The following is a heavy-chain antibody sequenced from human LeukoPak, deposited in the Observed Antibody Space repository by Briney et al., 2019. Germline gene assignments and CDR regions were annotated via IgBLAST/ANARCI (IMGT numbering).Heavy chain of an antibody. CDR1: GGSISSYY. CDR3: ARGYSSGWADY. CDR2: IYYSGST. Sequence: PSETLSLTCTVSGGSISSYYWSWLRQPPGKGLEWIGYIYYSGSTNYNPSLKSRVTISVDTSKKQFSLKLSSVTAADTAVYYCARGYSSGWADYWGQGTLVTVSS. D-gene: IGHD6-19*01. V-gene: IGHV4-59*01. J-gene: IGHJ4*02.